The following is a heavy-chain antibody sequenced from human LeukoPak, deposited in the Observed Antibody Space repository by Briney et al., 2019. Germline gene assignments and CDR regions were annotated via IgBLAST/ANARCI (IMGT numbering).Heavy chain of an antibody. CDR1: GGSFSGYY. CDR2: INHSGST. Sequence: PSETLSLTCAVYGGSFSGYYWSWIRQPPGKGLEWIGEINHSGSTNYNPSLKSRVTISVDTSKNQFSLKLSSVTAADTAVYYCARDSLGEGGSYYGWFDPWGQGTLVTVSS. CDR3: ARDSLGEGGSYYGWFDP. J-gene: IGHJ5*02. D-gene: IGHD1-26*01. V-gene: IGHV4-34*01.